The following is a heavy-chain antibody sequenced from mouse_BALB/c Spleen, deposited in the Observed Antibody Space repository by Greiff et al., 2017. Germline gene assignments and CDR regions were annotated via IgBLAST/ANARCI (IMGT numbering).Heavy chain of an antibody. Sequence: LQESGAELAKPGASVKMSCKASGYTFTSYWMHWVKQRPGQGLEWIGYINPSTGYTEYNQKFKGKATLTADKSSSTAYMQLSSLTSEDSAVYYCARKKGYAMDYWGQGTSVTVPS. CDR3: ARKKGYAMDY. CDR1: GYTFTSYW. J-gene: IGHJ4*01. CDR2: INPSTGYT. V-gene: IGHV1-7*01.